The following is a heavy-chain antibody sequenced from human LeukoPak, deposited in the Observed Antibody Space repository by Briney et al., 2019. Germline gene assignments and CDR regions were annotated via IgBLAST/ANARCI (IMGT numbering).Heavy chain of an antibody. J-gene: IGHJ5*02. CDR1: GYTFTSYG. CDR3: ASAPYYYDSSVWFDP. CDR2: ISAYNGNT. Sequence: ASVKVSCKASGYTFTSYGISWVRQAPGQGLEWMGWISAYNGNTNYAQKLQGRVTMTTDTSTSTAYMELRSLRSDDTAVYYCASAPYYYDSSVWFDPWGQGTLVTVSS. V-gene: IGHV1-18*01. D-gene: IGHD3-22*01.